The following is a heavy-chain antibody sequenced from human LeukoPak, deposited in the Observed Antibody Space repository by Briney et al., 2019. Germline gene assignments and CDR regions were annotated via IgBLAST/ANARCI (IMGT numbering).Heavy chain of an antibody. V-gene: IGHV1-2*02. D-gene: IGHD6-6*01. CDR3: ARALFPVLGPFDL. Sequence: ASVKVSCKASGYTFTGFYINWVRQAPGQGLEWMGWINPKNGGRNFAQKFQGRVTLTSDTSITTAYMDLTRLRSDDTAVYYCARALFPVLGPFDLWGRGTVVTVSS. CDR1: GYTFTGFY. J-gene: IGHJ3*01. CDR2: INPKNGGR.